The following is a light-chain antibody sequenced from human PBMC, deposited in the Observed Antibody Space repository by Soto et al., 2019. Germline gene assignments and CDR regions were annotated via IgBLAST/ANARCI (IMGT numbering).Light chain of an antibody. V-gene: IGLV1-40*01. CDR3: QSYDSSLGDWV. CDR2: GNS. J-gene: IGLJ3*02. CDR1: SSNIGAGYD. Sequence: QSVLTQPPSVSGAPGQRVTISCTGSSSNIGAGYDVHWYRQLPGAAPKLLISGNSNRPSGVPDRFSGSKSGTSTSLAIAGLQAEDEADYYCQSYDSSLGDWVFGGGTRSPS.